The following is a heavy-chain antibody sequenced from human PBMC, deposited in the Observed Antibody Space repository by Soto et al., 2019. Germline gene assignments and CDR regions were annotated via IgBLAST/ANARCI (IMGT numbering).Heavy chain of an antibody. CDR2: INHSGST. CDR1: GGSFSGYY. V-gene: IGHV4-34*01. CDR3: ARAPIRISITIFGVVISGDAFDI. D-gene: IGHD3-3*01. Sequence: QVQLQQWGAGLLKPSETLSLTCAVYGGSFSGYYWSWIRQPPGKGLAWIGEINHSGSTNYNPSLKSRVNISVDTSKNQFSLKLSSVTAADTAVYYCARAPIRISITIFGVVISGDAFDIWGQGTMVTVSS. J-gene: IGHJ3*02.